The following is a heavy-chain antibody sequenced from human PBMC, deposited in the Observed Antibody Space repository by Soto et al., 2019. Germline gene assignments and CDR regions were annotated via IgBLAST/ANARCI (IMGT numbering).Heavy chain of an antibody. D-gene: IGHD2-2*01. CDR3: TRENNIVVVPAANRRYYYYYMDV. CDR2: IRSKAYGGTT. Sequence: GGSLSLSCTASGFTFGDYAMSWFRQAPGKGLEWVGFIRSKAYGGTTEYAASVKGRFTISRDDSKSIAYLQMNSLKTEDTAVYYCTRENNIVVVPAANRRYYYYYMDVWGKGTTVTVSS. V-gene: IGHV3-49*03. CDR1: GFTFGDYA. J-gene: IGHJ6*03.